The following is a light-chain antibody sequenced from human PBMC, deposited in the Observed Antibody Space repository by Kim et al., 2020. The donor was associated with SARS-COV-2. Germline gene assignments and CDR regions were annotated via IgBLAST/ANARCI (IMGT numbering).Light chain of an antibody. Sequence: GQSVTIFCTGTSSDVGGYDYVSWYQQHPGKVPKLMIYDVNRRPSGVPDRFSGSKSGNTASLTISGLQADDEADYYCCSYAGRYSAVFGGGTQLTVL. CDR3: CSYAGRYSAV. V-gene: IGLV2-11*03. CDR2: DVN. J-gene: IGLJ2*01. CDR1: SSDVGGYDY.